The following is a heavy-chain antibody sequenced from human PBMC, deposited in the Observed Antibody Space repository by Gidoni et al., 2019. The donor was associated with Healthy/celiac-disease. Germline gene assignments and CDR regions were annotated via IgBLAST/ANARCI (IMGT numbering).Heavy chain of an antibody. J-gene: IGHJ4*02. CDR2: IFSNDEK. CDR1: GFSLSNARMG. Sequence: QVTLKESGPVLVKPTETLTLTCTVSGFSLSNARMGVRWIRQPPGKALEWLAHIFSNDEKSYSTSLKSRLTISKDTSKSQVVLTMTNMDPVDTATYYCARIPTDDVDYDFWSSPYYFDYWGQGTLVTVSS. V-gene: IGHV2-26*01. CDR3: ARIPTDDVDYDFWSSPYYFDY. D-gene: IGHD3-3*01.